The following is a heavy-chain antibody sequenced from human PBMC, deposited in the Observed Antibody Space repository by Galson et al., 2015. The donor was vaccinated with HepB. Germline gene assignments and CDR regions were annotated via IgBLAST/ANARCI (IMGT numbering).Heavy chain of an antibody. J-gene: IGHJ6*02. CDR3: ARADTDMGGYYGMDV. V-gene: IGHV1-18*01. Sequence: RVSCEASGFGFREYGVNWVRQAPGQGLEWVGVITSHGGEQKSAEKLQGRVTMTTDDSTRTAYLELRSLTADDAAVYYCARADTDMGGYYGMDVWGQGTPVIVSS. D-gene: IGHD5-18*01. CDR2: ITSHGGEQ. CDR1: GFGFREYG.